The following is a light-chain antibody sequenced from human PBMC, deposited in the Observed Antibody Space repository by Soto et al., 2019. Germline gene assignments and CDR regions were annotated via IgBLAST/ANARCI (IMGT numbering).Light chain of an antibody. J-gene: IGKJ1*01. CDR1: QSFRSN. V-gene: IGKV3-15*01. Sequence: IVMTQFPATLSVFPGERATLSCRASQSFRSNLDWYQQKPGQAPRLLIYDATTRATGIPARFNGSGSGTEFTLSISRLQSEHIEVYYCQQYNNCPTFGQGTKVDIK. CDR3: QQYNNCPT. CDR2: DAT.